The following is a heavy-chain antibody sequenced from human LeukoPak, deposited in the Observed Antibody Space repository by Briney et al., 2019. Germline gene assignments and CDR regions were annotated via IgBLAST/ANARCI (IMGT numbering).Heavy chain of an antibody. CDR2: IKQDVSEK. J-gene: IGHJ4*02. D-gene: IGHD5-18*01. CDR3: AGGGDTAMAYFDY. CDR1: GFTFSSYW. Sequence: PGGSLRLSCAASGFTFSSYWMSWVRQAPGKGLEWVANIKQDVSEKYYVDSVKGRFTISRDNAKNSLYLQMNSLRAEDTAVDYCAGGGDTAMAYFDYWGQGTLVTVSS. V-gene: IGHV3-7*04.